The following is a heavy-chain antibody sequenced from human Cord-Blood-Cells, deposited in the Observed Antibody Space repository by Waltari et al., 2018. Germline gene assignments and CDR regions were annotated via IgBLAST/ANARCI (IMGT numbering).Heavy chain of an antibody. CDR3: ARGYHDFWSGYYDAFDI. D-gene: IGHD3-3*01. Sequence: QVQLVQSGAEVKKPGASVKVSCKASGYTFTGYYMYWVRQAPGQGLEWMGWINPNSGGTNYAQKFQGRVTMTRDTSISTAYMELSRLRSDDTAVYYCARGYHDFWSGYYDAFDIWGQGTMVTVSS. J-gene: IGHJ3*02. V-gene: IGHV1-2*02. CDR1: GYTFTGYY. CDR2: INPNSGGT.